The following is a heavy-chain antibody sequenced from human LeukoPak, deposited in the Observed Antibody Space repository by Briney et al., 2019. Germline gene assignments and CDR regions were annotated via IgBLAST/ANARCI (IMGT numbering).Heavy chain of an antibody. J-gene: IGHJ4*02. CDR3: AREGEITMVRGVISRTSFDY. D-gene: IGHD3-10*01. CDR1: GFTFSSYS. CDR2: ISSSSSYI. V-gene: IGHV3-21*01. Sequence: PGGSLRLSCAASGFTFSSYSMNWVRQAPGKGLEWVSSISSSSSYIYYADSVKGRFTISRDNAKNSLYLQMNSLRAEDTAVYYCAREGEITMVRGVISRTSFDYWGQGTLVTVSS.